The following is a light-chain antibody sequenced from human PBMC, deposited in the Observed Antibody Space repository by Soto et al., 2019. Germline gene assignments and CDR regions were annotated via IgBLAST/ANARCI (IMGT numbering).Light chain of an antibody. CDR1: SSNIGSNT. V-gene: IGLV1-44*01. CDR3: AAWDDSLNGYV. J-gene: IGLJ1*01. Sequence: QSVLTQPPSASGTPGQRVTISCSGSSSNIGSNTVNWYQQLPGTAPKLLIYSNNQRPSGVPDRFSGSKSGTSASLALSGLQSEDEAEYYCAAWDDSLNGYVFGTGTKLTVL. CDR2: SNN.